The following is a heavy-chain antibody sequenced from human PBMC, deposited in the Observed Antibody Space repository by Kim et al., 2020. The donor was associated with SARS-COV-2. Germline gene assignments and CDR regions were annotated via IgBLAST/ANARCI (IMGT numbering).Heavy chain of an antibody. J-gene: IGHJ4*02. Sequence: GWSLRLSCAASGFTFTNYAMSWVRQAPGKGLEWVSTISGSGGSTYYADSVKDRFTISRDSSKNTLYLQLNSLRAEDAALYYCARDRSGWYYFDYWGQGTLVTVSS. D-gene: IGHD6-19*01. V-gene: IGHV3-23*01. CDR1: GFTFTNYA. CDR3: ARDRSGWYYFDY. CDR2: ISGSGGST.